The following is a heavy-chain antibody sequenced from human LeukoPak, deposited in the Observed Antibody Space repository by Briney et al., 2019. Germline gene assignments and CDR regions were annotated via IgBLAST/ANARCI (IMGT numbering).Heavy chain of an antibody. V-gene: IGHV3-30*18. CDR3: AKDGNYYDSSGYYPDAFDI. J-gene: IGHJ3*02. CDR1: GVTFRSHG. CDR2: ISYDGSNK. Sequence: GRSLRVSCAASGVTFRSHGMHWVRKAPGKGLEWVAVISYDGSNKYYADSVKGRFTISRDNSKNTLYLQMNSLRAEDTAVYYCAKDGNYYDSSGYYPDAFDIWGQGTMVTVSS. D-gene: IGHD3-22*01.